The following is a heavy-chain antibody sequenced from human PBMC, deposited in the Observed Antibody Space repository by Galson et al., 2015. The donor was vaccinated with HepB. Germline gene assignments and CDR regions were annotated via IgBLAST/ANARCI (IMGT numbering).Heavy chain of an antibody. CDR3: ARLQKNVGGFDL. CDR2: CNSDGRST. Sequence: SLRLSCAGSGFAFSNYWMHWVRQAPGKGPVWISRCNSDGRSTDYADSVKGRFTVSRDNAKHTVYLQMSGLTADDTAVYYCARLQKNVGGFDLWGQGTLVTVSS. D-gene: IGHD1-26*01. CDR1: GFAFSNYW. V-gene: IGHV3-74*01. J-gene: IGHJ4*02.